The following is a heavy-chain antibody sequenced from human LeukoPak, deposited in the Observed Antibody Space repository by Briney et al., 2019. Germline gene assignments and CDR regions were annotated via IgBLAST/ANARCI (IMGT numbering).Heavy chain of an antibody. V-gene: IGHV3-30*03. CDR3: ARGDILTGYYFDY. J-gene: IGHJ4*02. Sequence: PGRSLRLSCAASGFTFSSYGMHWARQAPGKGLEWVAVISYDGSNKYYADSVKGRFTISRDNSKNTLYLQMNSLRAEDTAVYYCARGDILTGYYFDYWGQGTLVTVSS. D-gene: IGHD3-9*01. CDR2: ISYDGSNK. CDR1: GFTFSSYG.